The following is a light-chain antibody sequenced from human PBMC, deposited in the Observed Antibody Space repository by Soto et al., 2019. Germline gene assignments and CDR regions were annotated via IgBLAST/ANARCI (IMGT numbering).Light chain of an antibody. CDR1: SSDVGGYNS. CDR3: SSYADSNNLV. Sequence: QSALTQPPSASGSPGQSVTISCAGTSSDVGGYNSVSWYQQHPGKAPKLMIYEVNKRPSGVPDRFSGSKSGNTASLTVSGLQAVDEADYYCSSYADSNNLVFGGGTKLTVL. V-gene: IGLV2-8*01. J-gene: IGLJ3*02. CDR2: EVN.